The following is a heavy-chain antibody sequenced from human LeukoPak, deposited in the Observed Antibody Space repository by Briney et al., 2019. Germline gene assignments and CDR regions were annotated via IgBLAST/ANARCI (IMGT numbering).Heavy chain of an antibody. CDR3: ARDLITGTTGHRNYYGMDV. V-gene: IGHV1-69*13. CDR1: GGTFSSYA. CDR2: IIPIFGTA. D-gene: IGHD1-7*01. J-gene: IGHJ6*02. Sequence: WASVKVSCKASGGTFSSYAISWVRQAPGQGLEWMGVIIPIFGTANYAQKFQGRVTITADESTSTAYMELSSLRSEDTAVYYCARDLITGTTGHRNYYGMDVWGQGTTVTVSS.